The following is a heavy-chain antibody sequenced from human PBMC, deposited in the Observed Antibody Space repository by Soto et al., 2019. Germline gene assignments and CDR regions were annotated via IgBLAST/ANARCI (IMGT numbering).Heavy chain of an antibody. D-gene: IGHD3-22*01. CDR2: IIPIFGTA. J-gene: IGHJ4*02. Sequence: QVQLVQSGAEVRKPGSSVKVSCKASGGTFSRHAISWVRQAPGQGLEWMGGIIPIFGTANHAQKFQGRVTIIADESTSTVYMELSSLRSEDTAMYHCARGWGYDSNDYYYAYWGQGTPVIVSS. V-gene: IGHV1-69*01. CDR3: ARGWGYDSNDYYYAY. CDR1: GGTFSRHA.